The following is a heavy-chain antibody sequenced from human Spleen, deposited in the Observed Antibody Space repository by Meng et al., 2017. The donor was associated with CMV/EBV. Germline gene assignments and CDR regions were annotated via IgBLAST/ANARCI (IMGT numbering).Heavy chain of an antibody. J-gene: IGHJ6*02. V-gene: IGHV3-30*04. CDR3: ARGVWSGDAAHDHYYGMDV. CDR1: GFTFTRYG. CDR2: VSFDGTNI. Sequence: GESLKISCAASGFTFTRYGLHWVRQAPGKALEWLAVVSFDGTNIFYADSVKGRFTISRDNAKNSLYLQMNSLRVEDTAVYWCARGVWSGDAAHDHYYGMDVWGQGTTVTVSS. D-gene: IGHD3-3*01.